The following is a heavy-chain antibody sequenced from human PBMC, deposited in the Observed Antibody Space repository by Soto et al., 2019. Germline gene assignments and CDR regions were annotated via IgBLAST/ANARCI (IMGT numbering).Heavy chain of an antibody. D-gene: IGHD3-22*01. CDR2: ISYDGSNK. CDR3: GRERPYYYDNGFDP. Sequence: GGSLRLSCAASGFTFSSYGMHWVRQAPGKWLEWVAVISYDGSNKYYADSVKVRFTISRDTSKNTLYLQMSSPRSEDAAVYECGRERPYYYDNGFDPWGQGTLVAVAS. V-gene: IGHV3-30*03. CDR1: GFTFSSYG. J-gene: IGHJ5*02.